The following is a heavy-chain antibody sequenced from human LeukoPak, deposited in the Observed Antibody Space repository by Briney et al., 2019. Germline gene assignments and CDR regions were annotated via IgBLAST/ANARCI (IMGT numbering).Heavy chain of an antibody. J-gene: IGHJ6*03. Sequence: QTGGSLRLSCAASGFTFSSYSMNWVRQAPEKGLEWVSYISSSSSTIYYADSVKGRFTISRDNAKNSLYLQMNSLRAEDTAVYYCATADLAAAGTQSAYYYYMDVWGKGTTVTVSS. V-gene: IGHV3-48*04. CDR3: ATADLAAAGTQSAYYYYMDV. CDR1: GFTFSSYS. CDR2: ISSSSSTI. D-gene: IGHD6-13*01.